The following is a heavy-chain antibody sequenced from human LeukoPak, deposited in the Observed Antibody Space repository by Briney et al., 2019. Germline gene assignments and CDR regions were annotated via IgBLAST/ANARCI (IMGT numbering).Heavy chain of an antibody. V-gene: IGHV3-23*01. D-gene: IGHD6-13*01. CDR2: ISGSGAGT. J-gene: IGHJ3*02. CDR1: GFTFSSFA. Sequence: GGSLRLSCAASGFTFSSFAMSWVRQAPGKGLDWVSSISGSGAGTYYADSVKGRFTISRDNSKNTLYLQMNSLRAEDTAVYYCAKVVAAADDAFDIWGQGTMVTVSS. CDR3: AKVVAAADDAFDI.